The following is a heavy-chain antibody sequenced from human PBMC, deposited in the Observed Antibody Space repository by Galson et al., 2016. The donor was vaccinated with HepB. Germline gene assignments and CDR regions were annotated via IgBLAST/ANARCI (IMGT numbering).Heavy chain of an antibody. CDR2: IDWDGDQ. D-gene: IGHD4-23*01. V-gene: IGHV2-70*12. CDR3: ARFDFGGNFLDY. Sequence: TLSLTCTVYGDSANSGSYSWSWIRQPPGKALEWLALIDWDGDQYYTTSLKTRLTISKDTSKNQVLLTMTNMDPVDTATYYCARFDFGGNFLDYWGQGTLVTVSS. CDR1: GDSANSGSYS. J-gene: IGHJ4*02.